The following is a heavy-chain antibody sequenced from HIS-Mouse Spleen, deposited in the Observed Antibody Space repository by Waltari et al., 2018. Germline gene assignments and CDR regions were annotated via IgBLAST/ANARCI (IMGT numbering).Heavy chain of an antibody. CDR1: GFTFSSYA. D-gene: IGHD2-8*01. J-gene: IGHJ4*02. CDR3: ARAIRYAILNFWD. V-gene: IGHV3-30*04. CDR2: ISYDGSNK. Sequence: QVQLVESGGGVVQPGRSLRLSCAASGFTFSSYAMHWVRQAPGKGLEWVAVISYDGSNKYYADSVKGRFTISRDNSKNTLYLQMNSLRAEDTAVYYCARAIRYAILNFWDWGQGTLVTVSS.